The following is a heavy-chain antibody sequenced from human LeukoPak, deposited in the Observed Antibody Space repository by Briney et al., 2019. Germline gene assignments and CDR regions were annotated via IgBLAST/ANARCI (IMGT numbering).Heavy chain of an antibody. CDR1: GFTFSRYW. J-gene: IGHJ4*02. Sequence: PGGSLRLSCAASGFTFSRYWMNWVRQAPGEGLEWVANIKQDGSEKYYVDSVKGRFTISRDNAKNSLYLQLNSLGAEDTAVYYCAGGSGWLIDSWGQGTLVTVSS. CDR3: AGGSGWLIDS. V-gene: IGHV3-7*04. CDR2: IKQDGSEK. D-gene: IGHD6-19*01.